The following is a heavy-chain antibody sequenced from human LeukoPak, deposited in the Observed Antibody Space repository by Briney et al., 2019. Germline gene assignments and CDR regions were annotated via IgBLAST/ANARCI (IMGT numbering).Heavy chain of an antibody. CDR2: IFSSGSARGNI. Sequence: GGSLRLSCAASGFSFSGFGMNWVRQAPGKGLEWISYIFSSGSARGNIYYAVSVKGRFTVSRDNPNDSMFLQMNTLQHADMAGYYCARASTPYFTYYMDVWGKGTTVTVSS. V-gene: IGHV3-48*02. D-gene: IGHD2-21*01. CDR1: GFSFSGFG. CDR3: ARASTPYFTYYMDV. J-gene: IGHJ6*03.